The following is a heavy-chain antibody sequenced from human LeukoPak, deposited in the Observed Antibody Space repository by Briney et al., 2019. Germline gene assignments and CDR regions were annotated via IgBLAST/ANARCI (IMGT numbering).Heavy chain of an antibody. J-gene: IGHJ4*02. CDR1: GGSISGYD. CDR2: IYTSGST. D-gene: IGHD3-3*01. Sequence: PSDTRSLTCTASGGSISGYDRSWIRQSAGKPLAWIGRIYTSGSTNYNPSLKSQVTMSVDTSKNQFSLKLSSVTAADTAVYYCARPLGGFLEWLLPFDYWGQGTLVTVSS. CDR3: ARPLGGFLEWLLPFDY. V-gene: IGHV4-4*07.